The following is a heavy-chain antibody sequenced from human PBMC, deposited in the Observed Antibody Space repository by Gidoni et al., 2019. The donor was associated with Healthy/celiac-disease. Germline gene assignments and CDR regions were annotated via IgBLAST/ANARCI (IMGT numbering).Heavy chain of an antibody. CDR3: GGLGGAPRHPGYYYYGMDV. CDR2: INHSGST. CDR1: GGSFSGYY. V-gene: IGHV4-34*01. J-gene: IGHJ6*02. Sequence: QVQLQQWGAGLLKPSETLSLTCAVYGGSFSGYYWSWIRQPPGKGLEWIGEINHSGSTNYNPSLKSRVTISVDTSKNQFSLKLSSVTAADTAVYYCGGLGGAPRHPGYYYYGMDVWGQGTTVTVSS. D-gene: IGHD3-16*01.